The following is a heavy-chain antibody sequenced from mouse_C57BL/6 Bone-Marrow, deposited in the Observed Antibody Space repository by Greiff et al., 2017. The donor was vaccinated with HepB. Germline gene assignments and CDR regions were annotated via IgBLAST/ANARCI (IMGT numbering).Heavy chain of an antibody. V-gene: IGHV3-6*01. CDR1: GYSITSGYY. D-gene: IGHD3-2*02. CDR3: ARTAQATYAMDY. Sequence: EVQLQQSGPGLVKPSQSLSLTCSVTGYSITSGYYWNWIRQFPRNKLEWMGYISYDGSNNYNPSLKNRISITRDTSKNQFFLKLNSVTTEDTATYYCARTAQATYAMDYWGQGTSVTVSS. CDR2: ISYDGSN. J-gene: IGHJ4*01.